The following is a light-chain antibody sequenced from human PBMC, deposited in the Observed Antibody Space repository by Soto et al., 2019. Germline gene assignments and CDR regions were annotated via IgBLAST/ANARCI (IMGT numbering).Light chain of an antibody. CDR1: QSVSSSY. CDR3: QQSRA. J-gene: IGKJ1*01. V-gene: IGKV3-20*01. Sequence: EIVLTQSPGTLSLSPGERATLSCRAIQSVSSSYLAWYQQKPGQAPRLLIYGASSRATGIPDRFSGSGSGTDFNHTISRLEPEDFAVYYCQQSRALGHGNKVEIK. CDR2: GAS.